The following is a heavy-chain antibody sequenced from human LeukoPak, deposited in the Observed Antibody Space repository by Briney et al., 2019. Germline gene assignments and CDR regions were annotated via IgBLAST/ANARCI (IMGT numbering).Heavy chain of an antibody. CDR3: ARDWVTMVRGDVYYYGMDV. V-gene: IGHV3-21*01. CDR2: ISSSSSYI. D-gene: IGHD3-10*01. J-gene: IGHJ6*02. CDR1: GFTFSSYS. Sequence: GTSLRLSCAASGFTFSSYSMNWVRQAPGKGLEWVSSISSSSSYIYYADSVKGRFTISRDNAKNSLYLQMNSLRAEDTAVYYCARDWVTMVRGDVYYYGMDVWGQGTTVTVSS.